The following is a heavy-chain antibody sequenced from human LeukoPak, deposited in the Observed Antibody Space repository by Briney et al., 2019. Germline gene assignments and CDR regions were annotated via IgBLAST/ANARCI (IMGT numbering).Heavy chain of an antibody. CDR3: AREGRTSGSDY. J-gene: IGHJ4*02. CDR1: GFTFSSYE. Sequence: GGSLRLSCAASGFTFSSYEMNWVRQAPGKGLEWVSYISGSGSNRDYADSVKGRFTISRDNAENSLYLQMNSLTAEDTALYHCAREGRTSGSDYWGQGALVTVSS. V-gene: IGHV3-48*03. D-gene: IGHD6-6*01. CDR2: ISGSGSNR.